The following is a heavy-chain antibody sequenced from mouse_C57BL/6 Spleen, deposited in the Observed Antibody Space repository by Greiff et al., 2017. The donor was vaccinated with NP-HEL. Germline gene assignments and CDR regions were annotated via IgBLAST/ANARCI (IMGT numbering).Heavy chain of an antibody. CDR2: IDPSDSYT. J-gene: IGHJ2*01. V-gene: IGHV1-69*01. D-gene: IGHD1-1*01. Sequence: QVQLQQPGAELVMPGASVKLSCKASGYTFTSYWMHWVKQRPGQGLEWIGEIDPSDSYTNYNQKFKGKSTLTVDKSSSTAYMQLSSLTSEDSAVYYCARLRSQGYWGQGTTLTVSS. CDR3: ARLRSQGY. CDR1: GYTFTSYW.